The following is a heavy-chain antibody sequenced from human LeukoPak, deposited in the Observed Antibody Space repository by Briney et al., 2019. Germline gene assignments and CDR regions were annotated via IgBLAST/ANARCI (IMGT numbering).Heavy chain of an antibody. CDR1: GGSISSTSYY. D-gene: IGHD3-10*01. J-gene: IGHJ4*02. V-gene: IGHV4-39*07. CDR2: IYYSGST. Sequence: SETLSLTCTVSGGSISSTSYYWGWIRQPPGKGLEWIGNIYYSGSTNYNPSLKSRVTISVDTSKNQFSLKLSSVIAADTAVYYCARSLSGFGELLNYWGQGTLVTVSS. CDR3: ARSLSGFGELLNY.